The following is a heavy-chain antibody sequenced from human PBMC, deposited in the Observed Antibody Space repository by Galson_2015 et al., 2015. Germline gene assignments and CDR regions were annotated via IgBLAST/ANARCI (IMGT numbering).Heavy chain of an antibody. Sequence: TLSLTCTVSGGSISSGDYYWSWIRQPPGKGLEWIGYIYYSGSTYYNPSLKSRVTISVDTSKNQFSLKLSSVTAADTAVYYCARVHIVATIWWERAAYWFDPWGQGTLVTVSS. CDR2: IYYSGST. CDR1: GGSISSGDYY. J-gene: IGHJ5*02. CDR3: ARVHIVATIWWERAAYWFDP. D-gene: IGHD5-12*01. V-gene: IGHV4-30-4*01.